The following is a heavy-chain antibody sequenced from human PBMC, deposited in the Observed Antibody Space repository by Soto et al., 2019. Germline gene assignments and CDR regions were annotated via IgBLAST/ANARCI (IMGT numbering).Heavy chain of an antibody. D-gene: IGHD6-19*01. CDR3: ARHGRIAVAGTEWFDP. CDR2: IYYSGST. Sequence: QLQLQESGPGLVKPSETLSLTCTVSGGSISSSSYYWGWIRQPPGKGLEWIGSIYYSGSTYYNPSLQSRVNSSVDTSKTQFSLKPRSVTAADTAVYYCARHGRIAVAGTEWFDPWGQGTLVTVSS. CDR1: GGSISSSSYY. V-gene: IGHV4-39*01. J-gene: IGHJ5*02.